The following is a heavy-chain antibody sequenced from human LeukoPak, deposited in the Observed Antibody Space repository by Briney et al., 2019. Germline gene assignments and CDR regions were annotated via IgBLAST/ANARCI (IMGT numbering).Heavy chain of an antibody. J-gene: IGHJ4*02. Sequence: GGSLRLSCAASGFTFSSYSMNWVRQAPGKGLEWVSSISSSSSYIYYADSVKGRFTISRDNAKNSLYLQMKSLRAEDTAVYYCARERSLGGYGRTFDYWGQGTLVTVSS. CDR1: GFTFSSYS. D-gene: IGHD3-16*01. CDR2: ISSSSSYI. CDR3: ARERSLGGYGRTFDY. V-gene: IGHV3-21*01.